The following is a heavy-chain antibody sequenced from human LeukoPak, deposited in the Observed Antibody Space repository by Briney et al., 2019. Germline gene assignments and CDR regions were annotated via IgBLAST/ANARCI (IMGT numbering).Heavy chain of an antibody. CDR3: ARADGILLVEY. J-gene: IGHJ4*02. CDR2: IYYSGTT. D-gene: IGHD5-18*01. V-gene: IGHV4-59*11. Sequence: PETPSLTPTVSRGSISIHYWSWIRQPPRGGLGWMGDIYYSGTTKYNPSLKSQVTISVDTSNIQFSLKLSCVTAAGTAVYYCARADGILLVEYWGQGTLVTVSS. CDR1: RGSISIHY.